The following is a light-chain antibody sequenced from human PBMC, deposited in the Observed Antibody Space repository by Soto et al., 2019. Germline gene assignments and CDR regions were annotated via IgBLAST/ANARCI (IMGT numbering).Light chain of an antibody. V-gene: IGLV2-8*01. Sequence: QSVLTQPPSASGSPGQSVTISCTGTSSDIGAYIYVSWYQQHPGKAPKLMIYEVSKRPSGVPDRFSGSKSGNTASLTVSGLQAEDEADYYCRTYAGSNNFKVFGGGTKLTVL. CDR1: SSDIGAYIY. J-gene: IGLJ2*01. CDR3: RTYAGSNNFKV. CDR2: EVS.